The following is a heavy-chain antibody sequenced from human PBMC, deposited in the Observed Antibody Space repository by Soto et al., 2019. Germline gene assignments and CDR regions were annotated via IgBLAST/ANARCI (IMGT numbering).Heavy chain of an antibody. Sequence: PGGSLRLSCAASGFTFSSSWMHWVRQAPGKGLVWVSRVSGDGSSTNYADSVKGRFTISRDNAKNTLYLQMNSLRAEDTAVYYCARDYCSGGSCYSGFDYWGQGTLVTVSS. CDR3: ARDYCSGGSCYSGFDY. CDR2: VSGDGSST. CDR1: GFTFSSSW. D-gene: IGHD2-15*01. J-gene: IGHJ4*02. V-gene: IGHV3-74*01.